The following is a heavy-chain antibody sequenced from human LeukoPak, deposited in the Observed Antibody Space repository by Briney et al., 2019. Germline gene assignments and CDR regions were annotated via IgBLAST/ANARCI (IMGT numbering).Heavy chain of an antibody. Sequence: GGSLRLSCAASGFTFDDYAMHWVRQAPGKGLEWVSGISWNSGSIGYADSVKGRFTISRDNAKNSLYLQMNSLRAEDTAVYYCAKDITIFGVVSSMDVWGKGTTVTVSS. CDR3: AKDITIFGVVSSMDV. D-gene: IGHD3-3*01. V-gene: IGHV3-9*01. J-gene: IGHJ6*03. CDR2: ISWNSGSI. CDR1: GFTFDDYA.